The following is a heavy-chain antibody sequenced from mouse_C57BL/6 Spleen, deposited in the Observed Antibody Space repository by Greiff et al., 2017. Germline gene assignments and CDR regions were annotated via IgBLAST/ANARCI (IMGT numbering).Heavy chain of an antibody. D-gene: IGHD2-4*01. CDR2: IDPNSGGT. CDR1: GYTFTSYW. J-gene: IGHJ3*01. V-gene: IGHV1-72*01. Sequence: VQLQQPGAELVKPGAPVKLSCKASGYTFTSYWMHWVKQRPGRGLEWFGRIDPNSGGTKYNEKFKSKATLTVDKPSSTSYMPLSSLPSEYSAVYYCARENYEYPLAWFAYWGQGTLVTVSA. CDR3: ARENYEYPLAWFAY.